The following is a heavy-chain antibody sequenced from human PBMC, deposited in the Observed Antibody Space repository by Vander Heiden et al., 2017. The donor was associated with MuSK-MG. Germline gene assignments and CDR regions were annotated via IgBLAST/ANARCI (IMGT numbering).Heavy chain of an antibody. Sequence: QVQLVQSGAVAMKPGSSLKVSCKSAGCPLSSYAIGWVGQAPGQGREGMGGISTSFGTENYAQKVQGRGTITADESTSTAYMELSRLRSEETAVYYCARGYCSGGSCLLIDYWGQGTLVTVSS. CDR3: ARGYCSGGSCLLIDY. CDR2: ISTSFGTE. J-gene: IGHJ4*02. CDR1: GCPLSSYA. D-gene: IGHD2-15*01. V-gene: IGHV1-69*12.